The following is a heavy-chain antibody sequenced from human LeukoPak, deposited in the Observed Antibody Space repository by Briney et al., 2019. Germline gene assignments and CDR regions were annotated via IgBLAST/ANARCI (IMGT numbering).Heavy chain of an antibody. CDR2: TYYRSKWYN. J-gene: IGHJ5*02. Sequence: SQTLSLTCAISGDSVSSNSAAWNWIRQSPSSGLEWLGKTYYRSKWYNDYAVFVKSRITIDPDTSKNQFSLQLNSVTPEDTAVYYCVRGTALAGFDPWGQGTLVTVSS. CDR1: GDSVSSNSAA. V-gene: IGHV6-1*01. D-gene: IGHD5-18*01. CDR3: VRGTALAGFDP.